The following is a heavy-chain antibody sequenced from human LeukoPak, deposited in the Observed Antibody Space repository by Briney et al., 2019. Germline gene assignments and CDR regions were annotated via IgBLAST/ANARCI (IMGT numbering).Heavy chain of an antibody. CDR3: ARDYFGSGFFDY. CDR2: IYYSGST. CDR1: GVSISNYY. V-gene: IGHV4-59*01. J-gene: IGHJ4*02. Sequence: TSETLSPTCTVSGVSISNYYWSWIRQPPGKGLEWIGYIYYSGSTNYNPSLQSRATISVDPSKSQFSLRLSSVTAADTAVYYCARDYFGSGFFDYWGQGILVTVSS. D-gene: IGHD3-10*01.